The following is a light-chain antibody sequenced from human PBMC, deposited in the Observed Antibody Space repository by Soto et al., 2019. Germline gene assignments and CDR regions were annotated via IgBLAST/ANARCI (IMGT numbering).Light chain of an antibody. V-gene: IGLV2-14*01. J-gene: IGLJ2*01. Sequence: QSALTQPASVSGSPGQSITISCTGTSSDIGTYDYVSWYQHHPGKAPKLMIYEVTNRPSGVSDRFSGSMSGKTASLTISGLQAEDEADYYCSSYTTTNTPVVFGGGTKVTVL. CDR3: SSYTTTNTPVV. CDR1: SSDIGTYDY. CDR2: EVT.